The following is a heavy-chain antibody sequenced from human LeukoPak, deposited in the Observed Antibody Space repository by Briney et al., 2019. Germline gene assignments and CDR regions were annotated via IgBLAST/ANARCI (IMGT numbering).Heavy chain of an antibody. V-gene: IGHV4-4*02. CDR3: ARLGADYYDSSGYYYNYYFDY. CDR1: GGSISSSDW. J-gene: IGHJ4*02. Sequence: SETLSLTCAVSGGSISSSDWWSWVRQPPRKGLEWIGEIYHSGSTNYNPSLKSRVTISVDKSKNQFSLKLSSVTAADTAVYYCARLGADYYDSSGYYYNYYFDYWGQGTLVTVSS. CDR2: IYHSGST. D-gene: IGHD3-22*01.